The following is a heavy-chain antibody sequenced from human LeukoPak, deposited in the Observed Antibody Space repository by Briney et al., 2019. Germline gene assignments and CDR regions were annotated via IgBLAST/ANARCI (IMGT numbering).Heavy chain of an antibody. J-gene: IGHJ4*02. CDR3: AKGHTNLDPA. CDR1: GFTFSSYA. Sequence: PGGSPRLSCAASGFTFSSYAMYWVRQAPGKGLEWVAVISYDGSNKYYADSVKGRFTISRDNSKNTLYLQMNSLRGEDTAIYFCAKGHTNLDPAGDQGALVIVSS. V-gene: IGHV3-30-3*01. D-gene: IGHD1-1*01. CDR2: ISYDGSNK.